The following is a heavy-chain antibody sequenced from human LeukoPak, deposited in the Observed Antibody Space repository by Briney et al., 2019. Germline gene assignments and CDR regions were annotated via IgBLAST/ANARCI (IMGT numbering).Heavy chain of an antibody. V-gene: IGHV3-30*02. Sequence: GGSLRLSCEASGCMFSNYGMHWVRQPPGKGLEWVAFIRYDGTYKYYADSVKGRFTISRDNSKNTLYLQMNSLRAEDTAVYYCARDGSSWYGFDYWGQGTLVTVSS. J-gene: IGHJ4*02. CDR1: GCMFSNYG. CDR2: IRYDGTYK. CDR3: ARDGSSWYGFDY. D-gene: IGHD6-13*01.